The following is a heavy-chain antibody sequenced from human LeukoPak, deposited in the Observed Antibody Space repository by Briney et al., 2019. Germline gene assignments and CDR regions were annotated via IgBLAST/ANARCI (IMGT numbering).Heavy chain of an antibody. J-gene: IGHJ3*02. CDR1: GGSISSGSYY. D-gene: IGHD3-10*01. Sequence: SETLSLTCTVSGGSISSGSYYWSWIRQPAGKGLEWIGRIYTSGSTNYNPSLKSRVTISVDTSKNQFSLKLSSVTAADTAVYYCAMMVRGAVDAFDIWGQGTMVTVSS. V-gene: IGHV4-61*02. CDR3: AMMVRGAVDAFDI. CDR2: IYTSGST.